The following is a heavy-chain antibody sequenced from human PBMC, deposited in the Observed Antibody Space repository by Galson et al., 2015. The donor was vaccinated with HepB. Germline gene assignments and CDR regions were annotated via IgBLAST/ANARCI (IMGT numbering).Heavy chain of an antibody. D-gene: IGHD3-22*01. CDR2: IWDDGSNK. CDR1: GFTFSSYG. V-gene: IGHV3-33*08. Sequence: SLRLSCAASGFTFSSYGMHWVRQAPGKGLEWVAAIWDDGSNKYYADSVKGRFTISRDNSKNTLYLQMNSLRAEDTAVYYCARVRIVGVGGAFDIWGQGTMVTVSS. CDR3: ARVRIVGVGGAFDI. J-gene: IGHJ3*02.